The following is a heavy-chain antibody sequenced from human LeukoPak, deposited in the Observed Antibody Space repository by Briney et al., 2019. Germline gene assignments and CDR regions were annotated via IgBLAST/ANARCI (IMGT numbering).Heavy chain of an antibody. J-gene: IGHJ3*02. V-gene: IGHV3-30*02. CDR2: IRYDGSNK. D-gene: IGHD7-27*01. CDR1: GFTFSSYG. CDR3: AKDGLRLGITGDAFDI. Sequence: GGSLRLSCAASGFTFSSYGMHWVRQAPGKGLEWVAFIRYDGSNKYYADSVKGRFTISRDKSKNTLYLQMNSLRAEDTAVYYCAKDGLRLGITGDAFDIWGQGTMVTVSS.